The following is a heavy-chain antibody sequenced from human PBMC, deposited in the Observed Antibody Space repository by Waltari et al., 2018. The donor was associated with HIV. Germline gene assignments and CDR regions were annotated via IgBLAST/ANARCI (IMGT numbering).Heavy chain of an antibody. CDR2: FYYSGST. V-gene: IGHV4-59*11. J-gene: IGHJ3*02. CDR3: ARGNCHLGSCLLVAYPFDT. D-gene: IGHD5-12*01. Sequence: VQLRESGPRLVKPSETLSLVCNVPGDSMKTHNGKWIRQSPEKGLEWIGYFYYSGSTNYHSGSTTYNPSLQSRVTISVARSKNQVSLRLRAVTAADTGVYFCARGNCHLGSCLLVAYPFDTWGQGIAVVVSS. CDR1: GDSMKTHN.